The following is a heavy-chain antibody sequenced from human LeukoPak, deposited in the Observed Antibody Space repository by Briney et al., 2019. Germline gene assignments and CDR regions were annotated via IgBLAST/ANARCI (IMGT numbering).Heavy chain of an antibody. D-gene: IGHD5-18*01. CDR2: INSNGDDT. CDR1: GFIFSHYS. J-gene: IGHJ4*02. Sequence: PGGSLRLSCAASGFIFSHYSMHWVRQAPGKGLEYVSAINSNGDDTYYVNSVKGRLTISRDNSKNTLYLQMNSLRAEDTAVYYCAREVGYSYGPGAHDYWGQGTLVTVSS. V-gene: IGHV3-64*01. CDR3: AREVGYSYGPGAHDY.